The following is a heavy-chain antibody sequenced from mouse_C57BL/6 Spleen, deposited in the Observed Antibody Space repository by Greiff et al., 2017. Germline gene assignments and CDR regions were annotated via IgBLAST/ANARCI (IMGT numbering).Heavy chain of an antibody. CDR1: GFSLTSYG. CDR2: IWSGGST. Sequence: VKLVESGPGLVQPSQSLSITCTVSGFSLTSYGVHWVRQSPGKGLEWLGVIWSGGSTDYNAAFISRLSISKDNSKSQVFFKMNSLQADDTAIYYCARNWDWSFAYWGQGTLVTVSA. CDR3: ARNWDWSFAY. J-gene: IGHJ3*01. D-gene: IGHD4-1*01. V-gene: IGHV2-2*01.